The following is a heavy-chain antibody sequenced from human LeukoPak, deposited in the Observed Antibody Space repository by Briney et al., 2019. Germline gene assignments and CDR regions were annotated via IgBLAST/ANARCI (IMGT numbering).Heavy chain of an antibody. J-gene: IGHJ4*02. Sequence: ASVKVSCKASGYTFTGYYMHWVRQAPGQGLEWMGWINPNSGGTNYAQKFQGRVTMTRDTSISTAYMELSRLRSDDTAVYYCAKDRYYYDSSTFDYWGQGTLVTVSS. CDR3: AKDRYYYDSSTFDY. CDR2: INPNSGGT. CDR1: GYTFTGYY. D-gene: IGHD3-22*01. V-gene: IGHV1-2*02.